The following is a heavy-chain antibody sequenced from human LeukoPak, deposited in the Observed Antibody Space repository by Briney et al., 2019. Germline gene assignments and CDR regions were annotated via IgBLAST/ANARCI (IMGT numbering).Heavy chain of an antibody. J-gene: IGHJ2*01. D-gene: IGHD3-3*01. Sequence: SGGSLRLSCAASGFTFSSYSMNWVRQAPGKGLEYVSAISSNGGSTYYANSVKGRFTISRDNSKNTLYLQMGSLRAEDMAVYYCARGSTDDFWSGNIYWYFDLWGRGTLVTVSS. CDR1: GFTFSSYS. V-gene: IGHV3-64*01. CDR2: ISSNGGST. CDR3: ARGSTDDFWSGNIYWYFDL.